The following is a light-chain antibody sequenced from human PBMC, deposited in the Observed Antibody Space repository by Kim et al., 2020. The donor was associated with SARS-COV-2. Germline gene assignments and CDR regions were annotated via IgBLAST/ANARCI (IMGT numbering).Light chain of an antibody. J-gene: IGLJ2*01. CDR3: GAWDTSLSIVV. CDR2: DNH. Sequence: GHTVPVTGSGSSSTHGNDYVSWYQQLPGPAPRLLIYDNHERPSGIPDRFSGSKSGTTATVGITGLQTGDEADYYCGAWDTSLSIVVFGGGTKVTVL. V-gene: IGLV1-51*01. CDR1: SSTHGNDY.